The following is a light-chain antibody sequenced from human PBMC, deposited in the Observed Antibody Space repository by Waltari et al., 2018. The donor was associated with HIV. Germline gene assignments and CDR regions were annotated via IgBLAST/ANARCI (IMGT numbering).Light chain of an antibody. CDR2: EVT. CDR3: SSFADRDGFYVL. J-gene: IGLJ2*01. CDR1: NSDLGSYGS. V-gene: IGLV2-8*01. Sequence: QSALTPPPSASGSPGQSVTLSCTGSNSDLGSYGSVSWYQLHPGKAPKLFISEVTKRPSGVSERFSGSKSANPAFLTVSGLQAEDEADYYCSSFADRDGFYVLFGGGTRLTVL.